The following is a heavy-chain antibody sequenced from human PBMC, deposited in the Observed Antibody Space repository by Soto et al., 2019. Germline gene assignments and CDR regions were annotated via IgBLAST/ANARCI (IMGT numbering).Heavy chain of an antibody. Sequence: NRILQEPRKGLEWVSSISSSSSDTDYADSVKGRFTISRDNAKTSLSLQMNSLRAEDTAVFFCSSRVRPTISYLWFDTWAEPPLVTVSS. J-gene: IGHJ5*01. V-gene: IGHV3-21*01. CDR2: ISSSSSDT. D-gene: IGHD1-26*01. CDR3: SSRVRPTISYLWFDT.